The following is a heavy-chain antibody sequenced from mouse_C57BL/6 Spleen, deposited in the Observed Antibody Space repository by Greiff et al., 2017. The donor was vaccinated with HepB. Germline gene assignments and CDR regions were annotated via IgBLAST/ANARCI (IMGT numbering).Heavy chain of an antibody. CDR1: GYSFTSYY. D-gene: IGHD1-1*01. Sequence: QVQLQQSGPELVKPGASVKISCKASGYSFTSYYIHWVKQRPGQGLEWIGWIYPGSGNTKYNEKFKGKATLTADTSSSTAYMQLSSLTSEDSAVYYCASRDNYGEGYYAMDYWGQGTSVTVSS. J-gene: IGHJ4*01. V-gene: IGHV1-66*01. CDR2: IYPGSGNT. CDR3: ASRDNYGEGYYAMDY.